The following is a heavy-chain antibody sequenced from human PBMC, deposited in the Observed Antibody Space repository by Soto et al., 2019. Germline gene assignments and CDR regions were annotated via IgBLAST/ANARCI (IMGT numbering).Heavy chain of an antibody. CDR1: GYTFTSYY. CDR2: INPSGGST. V-gene: IGHV1-46*01. CDR3: ARELGEGGGWFDP. D-gene: IGHD3-10*01. Sequence: QVQLVQSGAEVKKPGASVKVSCKASGYTFTSYYMHWVRQAPGQGLEWMGIINPSGGSTSYAQKFQGRVTMPRETSTSTVYMERRSLRSEDTAVYSCARELGEGGGWFDPWGQGTLVTVSS. J-gene: IGHJ5*02.